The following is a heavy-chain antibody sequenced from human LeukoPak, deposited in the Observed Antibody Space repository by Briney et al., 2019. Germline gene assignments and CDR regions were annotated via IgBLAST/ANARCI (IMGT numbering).Heavy chain of an antibody. CDR1: GGSMSSFY. CDR2: INHSGST. V-gene: IGHV4-34*01. D-gene: IGHD4-23*01. Sequence: SETLSLTCTVSGGSMSSFYWSWIRQPPGKGLGWIGEINHSGSTNYNPSLKSRVTISVDTSKNQFSLRLSSVTAADTAVYYCARGLVTARPGWGFDPWGQGTLVTVSS. J-gene: IGHJ5*02. CDR3: ARGLVTARPGWGFDP.